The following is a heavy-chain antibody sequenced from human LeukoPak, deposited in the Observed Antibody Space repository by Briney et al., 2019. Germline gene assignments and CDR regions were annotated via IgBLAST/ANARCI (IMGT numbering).Heavy chain of an antibody. V-gene: IGHV4-61*02. CDR1: GGSISSGTYF. D-gene: IGHD2-2*02. CDR2: IYTSGST. Sequence: PSETLSLTCTVSGGSISSGTYFWSWIRQPAGKGLEWIGRIYTSGSTNYNPSLKSRVTMSVDTSRNQFSLRLSSVTAADTAVYYCASEVPASIDYFQHWGRAPWSPSPQ. J-gene: IGHJ1*01. CDR3: ASEVPASIDYFQH.